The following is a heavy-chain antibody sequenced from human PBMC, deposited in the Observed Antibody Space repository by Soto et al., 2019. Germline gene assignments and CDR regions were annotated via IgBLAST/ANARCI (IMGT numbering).Heavy chain of an antibody. Sequence: EVQLVESGGGLIQPGGSLRLSCAVSGFTVSSNYMSWVRQAPGTGLEWVSVIYSGGSTYFADSVKGRFTISRDNSKSTLYLQMNSLRAEDTAVYYCARHITMDPLLVYWGQGTLVTVSS. D-gene: IGHD3-10*01. CDR1: GFTVSSNY. V-gene: IGHV3-53*01. CDR2: IYSGGST. J-gene: IGHJ4*02. CDR3: ARHITMDPLLVY.